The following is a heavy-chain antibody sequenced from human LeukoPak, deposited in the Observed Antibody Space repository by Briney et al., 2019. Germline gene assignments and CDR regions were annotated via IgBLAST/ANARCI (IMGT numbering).Heavy chain of an antibody. CDR1: GGSISTSNYY. Sequence: SETLSLTCTVSGGSISTSNYYWGWIRQPPGKGLEWIGYIYHSGSTKYNPSLKSRVTISEDPSKNQFSLKLSSVTAADTAVYYCARHIRRSSSLDYWGQGTLVTVSS. CDR2: IYHSGST. CDR3: ARHIRRSSSLDY. J-gene: IGHJ4*02. V-gene: IGHV4-61*05. D-gene: IGHD2-21*01.